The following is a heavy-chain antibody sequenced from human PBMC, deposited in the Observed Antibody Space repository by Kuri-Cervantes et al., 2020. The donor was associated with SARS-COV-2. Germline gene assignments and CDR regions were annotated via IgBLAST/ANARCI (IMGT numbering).Heavy chain of an antibody. CDR2: INHSGST. D-gene: IGHD1-26*01. CDR3: AREGVGSTHYMDV. CDR1: GGSFSGYY. Sequence: SETLSLTCAVYGGSFSGYYWSWIRQPPGKGLEWIGEINHSGSTNYNPSLKSRVTISVDTSKNQFSLKLSSVTAEDTAVYYCAREGVGSTHYMDVWGKGTTVTVSS. J-gene: IGHJ6*03. V-gene: IGHV4-34*01.